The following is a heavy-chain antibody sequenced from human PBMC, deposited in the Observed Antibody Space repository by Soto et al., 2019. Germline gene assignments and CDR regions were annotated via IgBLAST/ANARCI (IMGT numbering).Heavy chain of an antibody. CDR3: AHRLNSGDWHLSSSFDY. V-gene: IGHV2-5*01. CDR1: GVSLTTTGVG. CDR2: IYGNDDK. D-gene: IGHD6-19*01. Sequence: GSGPTLVNPTQTLTLTCTLSGVSLTTTGVGVGWIRQPPGKALEWLALIYGNDDKRYSPPLKSSLTITKDTSKNQVVLTMININNVDTDKYFCAHRLNSGDWHLSSSFDYWVQRMLVTVSS. J-gene: IGHJ4*02.